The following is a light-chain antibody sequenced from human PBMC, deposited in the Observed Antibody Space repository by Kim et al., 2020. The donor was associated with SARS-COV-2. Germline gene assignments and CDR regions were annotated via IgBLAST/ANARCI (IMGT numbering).Light chain of an antibody. CDR2: GRN. V-gene: IGLV3-19*01. Sequence: SSELTQDSAVSVALGQTVRITCQGDSLRSYYASWYQQKPGQAPVLVIYGRNNRPSGIPDRFSGSSSGSTASLTITGAQAEDEADYYCNSRDSTGNHWVFGGGTQLTVL. CDR1: SLRSYY. J-gene: IGLJ3*02. CDR3: NSRDSTGNHWV.